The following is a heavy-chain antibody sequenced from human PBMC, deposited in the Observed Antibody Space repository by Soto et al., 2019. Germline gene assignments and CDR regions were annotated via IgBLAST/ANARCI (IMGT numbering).Heavy chain of an antibody. CDR3: IRADWELVILPDVRPLMDF. CDR1: GYDFFKYN. D-gene: IGHD1-7*01. Sequence: QVQLVQYGAEVKKPGASVKVSCKTSGYDFFKYNMHWGRQAPGQGLEWMGVINPNGGYTRHAQKLQGRVIMTRDTASKIVYMELSVRRVEDAAMYYCIRADWELVILPDVRPLMDFWGQGALVTVSS. J-gene: IGHJ4*02. V-gene: IGHV1-46*03. CDR2: INPNGGYT.